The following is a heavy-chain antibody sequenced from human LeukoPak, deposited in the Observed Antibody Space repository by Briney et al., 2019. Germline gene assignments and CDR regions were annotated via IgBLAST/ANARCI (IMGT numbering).Heavy chain of an antibody. Sequence: GGSLRLSCAASGFTFSSYSMNWVRQAPGKGLEWVSSISSSSSYIYYADSVKGRFTISRDNAKNSLHLQMNSLRTEDTAVYYCARDLVDYGGNSDYWGQGTLVTVSS. CDR1: GFTFSSYS. J-gene: IGHJ4*02. CDR2: ISSSSSYI. CDR3: ARDLVDYGGNSDY. D-gene: IGHD4-23*01. V-gene: IGHV3-21*01.